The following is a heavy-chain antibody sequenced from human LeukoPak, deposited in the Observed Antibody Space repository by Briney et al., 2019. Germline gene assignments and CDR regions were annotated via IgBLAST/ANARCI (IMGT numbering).Heavy chain of an antibody. D-gene: IGHD3-10*01. Sequence: PGGSLRLSCAASGFTVSTNYMSWVRQAPGKGLEWVAVISYDGSNKYYADSVKGRFTISRDNSKNTLYLQMNSLRAEDTAVYYCAKDGNTMVRGVIWHWGQGTLVTVSS. J-gene: IGHJ4*02. CDR3: AKDGNTMVRGVIWH. CDR2: ISYDGSNK. CDR1: GFTVSTNY. V-gene: IGHV3-30*18.